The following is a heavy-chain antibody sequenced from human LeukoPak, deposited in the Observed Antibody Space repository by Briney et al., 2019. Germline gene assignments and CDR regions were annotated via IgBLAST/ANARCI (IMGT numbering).Heavy chain of an antibody. CDR1: GSTFTSYG. CDR3: ARESGYPIAFDS. V-gene: IGHV1-18*01. CDR2: ISAYNGNT. Sequence: ASVKVSFKASGSTFTSYGISWVRQAPGQGLEWMGWISAYNGNTNYAQKLQGRVTMTTDTSTSTAYMELRSLRSDDTAVYYCARESGYPIAFDSWGQGTMVTVSS. J-gene: IGHJ3*02. D-gene: IGHD3-3*01.